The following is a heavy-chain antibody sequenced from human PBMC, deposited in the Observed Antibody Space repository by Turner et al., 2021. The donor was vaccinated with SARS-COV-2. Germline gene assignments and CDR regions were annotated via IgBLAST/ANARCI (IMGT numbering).Heavy chain of an antibody. CDR1: GFTFSTYA. V-gene: IGHV3-33*01. Sequence: VPLLESGGGVVQPGRSLRLSCAASGFTFSTYAMHWFRQAPGKGLEWVAVIWYDGSNKFYVDSVKGRFTISRDNSKNKLYLQMNSLRAEDTAVYYCARDYSSSSYLVSWFDPWGQGTLVTVSS. D-gene: IGHD6-6*01. J-gene: IGHJ5*02. CDR3: ARDYSSSSYLVSWFDP. CDR2: IWYDGSNK.